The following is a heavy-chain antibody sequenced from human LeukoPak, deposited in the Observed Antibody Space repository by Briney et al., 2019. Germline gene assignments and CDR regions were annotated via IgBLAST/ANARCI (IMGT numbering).Heavy chain of an antibody. D-gene: IGHD5-12*01. V-gene: IGHV3-15*07. J-gene: IGHJ4*02. CDR3: TAPPYGGYEGGDDY. CDR1: GFTFSNAW. CDR2: IKSKTDGGTT. Sequence: GGSLRLSCAASGFTFSNAWMNWVRQAPGKGLEWVGRIKSKTDGGTTDYAAPVKGRFTISRDDSKNTLYLQMNSLKTEDTAVYYCTAPPYGGYEGGDDYWGQGTLVTVSS.